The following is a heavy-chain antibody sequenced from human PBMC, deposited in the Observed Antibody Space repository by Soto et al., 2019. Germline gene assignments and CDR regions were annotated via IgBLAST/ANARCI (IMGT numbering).Heavy chain of an antibody. CDR2: INHSGST. CDR1: GGSFSGYY. CDR3: ARDRNDYGGTHDY. Sequence: PWATLSLSCAVYGGSFSGYYWSWIRPPPGKGLEWIGEINHSGSTNYNPSLKSRVTISVDTSKNSLYLKMNSLRAEDTAVYYCARDRNDYGGTHDYWGQETLVTVS. D-gene: IGHD4-17*01. J-gene: IGHJ4*02. V-gene: IGHV4-34*01.